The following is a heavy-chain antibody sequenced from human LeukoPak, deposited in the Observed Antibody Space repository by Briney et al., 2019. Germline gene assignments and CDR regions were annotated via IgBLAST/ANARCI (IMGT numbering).Heavy chain of an antibody. CDR1: GITFSSYA. J-gene: IGHJ6*04. Sequence: PGGPLRLSCAASGITFSSYAMSWVRQAPGKGLEWVSTIVGRGGITYYADSVKGRFTISRDNAKNSLYLQMNSLRAEDTAVYYCAELGITMIGGVWGKGTTVTISS. D-gene: IGHD3-10*02. CDR3: AELGITMIGGV. CDR2: IVGRGGIT. V-gene: IGHV3-23*01.